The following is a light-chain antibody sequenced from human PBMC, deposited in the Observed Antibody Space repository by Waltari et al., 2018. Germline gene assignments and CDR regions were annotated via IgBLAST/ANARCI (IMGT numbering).Light chain of an antibody. Sequence: QSILTQPPSAYGAPGQRVTLSCGGSRSNLGAGYYVSWYQKFPGKAPKLLIYANDKRPSGVSDRFSGSKSGSSASLTITGLQFADEADYYCSSWDSSLTSLFGGGTRLTVL. CDR3: SSWDSSLTSL. CDR1: RSNLGAGYY. J-gene: IGLJ2*01. V-gene: IGLV1-40*01. CDR2: AND.